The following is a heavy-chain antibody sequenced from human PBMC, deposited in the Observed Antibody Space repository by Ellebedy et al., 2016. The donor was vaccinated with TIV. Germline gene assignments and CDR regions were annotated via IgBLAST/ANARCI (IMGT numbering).Heavy chain of an antibody. D-gene: IGHD5-18*01. V-gene: IGHV3-23*01. CDR3: AKGPQERVIQLWFSLAGMDG. CDR2: ISGSGGST. CDR1: GFTFSSYA. J-gene: IGHJ6*02. Sequence: GESLKISXAASGFTFSSYAMSWVRQAPGKGLEWVSAISGSGGSTYYADSVKGRFTISRDNSKNTLYLQMNSLRAEDTAVYYCAKGPQERVIQLWFSLAGMDGWGQGTTVTVSS.